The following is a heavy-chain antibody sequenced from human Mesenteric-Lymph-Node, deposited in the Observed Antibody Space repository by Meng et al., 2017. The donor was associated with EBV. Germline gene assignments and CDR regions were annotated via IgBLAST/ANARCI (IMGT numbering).Heavy chain of an antibody. Sequence: QVQWVQSGGEMKKPGASVKVSCKASGYTFTNFGITWVRQAPGQGLEWLGWISAYNSNTDYAQSLQGRVIMTKDTSTSTAYMDLRSLRPDDTAVYYCARISDYDSSGLDYWGQGTLVTVSS. J-gene: IGHJ4*02. CDR2: ISAYNSNT. D-gene: IGHD3-22*01. CDR3: ARISDYDSSGLDY. V-gene: IGHV1-18*01. CDR1: GYTFTNFG.